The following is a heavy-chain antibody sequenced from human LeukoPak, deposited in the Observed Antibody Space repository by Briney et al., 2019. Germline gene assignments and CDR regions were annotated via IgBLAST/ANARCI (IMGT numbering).Heavy chain of an antibody. CDR3: AGAVLTGGHNWFDP. Sequence: PSETLSLTCAVYGGSFSGYYWSWIRQPPGKGLEWIGEINHSGSTNYNPSLKSRVTISVDTSKNQFSLKLSSVTAADTAVYYCAGAVLTGGHNWFDPWGQGTLVTVSS. CDR1: GGSFSGYY. V-gene: IGHV4-34*01. CDR2: INHSGST. J-gene: IGHJ5*02. D-gene: IGHD2-8*02.